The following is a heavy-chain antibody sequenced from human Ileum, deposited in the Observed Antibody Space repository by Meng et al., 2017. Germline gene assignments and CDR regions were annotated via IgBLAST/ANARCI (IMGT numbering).Heavy chain of an antibody. CDR3: ARENTIFGVVWGSWFDP. D-gene: IGHD3-3*01. CDR2: IYYSGST. V-gene: IGHV4-30-4*01. J-gene: IGHJ5*02. CDR1: GGSISSGDYY. Sequence: QVQLQESGPGLVKPSQTLSLTCTVPGGSISSGDYYWSWIRQPPGKGLEWIGYIYYSGSTYYNPSLKSRVTISVDTSKNQFSLELSSVTAADTAVYYCARENTIFGVVWGSWFDPWGQGTLVTVSS.